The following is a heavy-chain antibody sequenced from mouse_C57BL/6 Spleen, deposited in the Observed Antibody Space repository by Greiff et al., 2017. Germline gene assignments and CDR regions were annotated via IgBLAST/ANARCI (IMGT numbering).Heavy chain of an antibody. D-gene: IGHD3-3*01. CDR2: LWRGGST. Sequence: VQLQESGPGLVQPSQSLSITCTVSGFSLTSYGVHWVRQSPGKGLEWLGVLWRGGSTDYNAAFMSRLSITKDNSKSQVFVKMNSLQADDTAIYYGAKGDSPYYYAMDYWGQGTSVTVSS. CDR1: GFSLTSYG. V-gene: IGHV2-5*01. CDR3: AKGDSPYYYAMDY. J-gene: IGHJ4*01.